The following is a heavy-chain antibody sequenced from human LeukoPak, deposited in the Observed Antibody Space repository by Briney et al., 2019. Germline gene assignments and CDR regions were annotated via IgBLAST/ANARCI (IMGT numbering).Heavy chain of an antibody. J-gene: IGHJ4*02. CDR3: AKGIPFDF. D-gene: IGHD2-2*02. Sequence: SKTLSLTCSVSFPVTNGFHWAWIRQPPGKGLEFMGYVHHTGTTYYNPSLNSRVTISVDTSKYQFSLRLTSVTAADTAVYFCAKGIPFDFWGQGRLVTVSS. V-gene: IGHV4-38-2*02. CDR1: FPVTNGFH. CDR2: VHHTGTT.